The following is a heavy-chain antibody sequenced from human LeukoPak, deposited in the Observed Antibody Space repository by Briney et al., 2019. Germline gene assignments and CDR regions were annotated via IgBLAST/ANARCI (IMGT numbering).Heavy chain of an antibody. CDR3: AKVRLYCSSTSCYNPQYYFDY. CDR1: GFTFRSYA. CDR2: ISGSGGST. J-gene: IGHJ4*02. V-gene: IGHV3-23*01. D-gene: IGHD2-2*02. Sequence: GGSLRLSCAASGFTFRSYAMSWVREAPGKGLEWVSAISGSGGSTYYADSLKGRFTISRDNSKNTLYLQMNSLRAEDTAVYYCAKVRLYCSSTSCYNPQYYFDYWGQGTLVTVSS.